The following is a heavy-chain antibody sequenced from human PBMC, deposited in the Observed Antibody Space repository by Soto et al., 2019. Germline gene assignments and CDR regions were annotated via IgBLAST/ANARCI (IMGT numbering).Heavy chain of an antibody. Sequence: QVQLQESGPGLVKPSGTLSLTCVVSGVSISSHEWWTWVRQPPGKGLEWIGESHESGNTNYNSSLGSRVTISVDKSKNQFSLKLSSLTVADTAVYYCASKASSRFYWGQGTLVTVSS. CDR1: GVSISSHEW. CDR3: ASKASSRFY. D-gene: IGHD6-13*01. J-gene: IGHJ4*02. CDR2: SHESGNT. V-gene: IGHV4-4*02.